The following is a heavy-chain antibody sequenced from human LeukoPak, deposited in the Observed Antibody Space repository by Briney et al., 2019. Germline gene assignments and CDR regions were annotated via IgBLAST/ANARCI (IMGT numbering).Heavy chain of an antibody. CDR1: GFTFSSYG. CDR2: ISNTGSYI. CDR3: AKRTDSSGYYLVKAYDY. J-gene: IGHJ4*02. D-gene: IGHD3-22*01. Sequence: GGSLRLSCAASGFTFSSYGMNWVRQAPGKGLEWVSSISNTGSYISYAEFVKGRFSISRDNAKNSLYLQMNSLRAEDTAVYYCAKRTDSSGYYLVKAYDYWGQGTLVTVSS. V-gene: IGHV3-21*04.